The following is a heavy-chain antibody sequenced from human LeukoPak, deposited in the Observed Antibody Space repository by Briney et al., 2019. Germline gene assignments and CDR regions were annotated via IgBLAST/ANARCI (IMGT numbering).Heavy chain of an antibody. J-gene: IGHJ6*03. CDR3: ARPNTLNTAYYYMDV. Sequence: PSETLSLTCAVYGGSFSGYYWSWIRQPPGKGLEWIGEINHSGSTNYNPSLKSRVTILVDTSKAQFSLKLSSVTAADTAVYYCARPNTLNTAYYYMDVWGKGTTVTVS. D-gene: IGHD2-21*02. CDR1: GGSFSGYY. V-gene: IGHV4-34*01. CDR2: INHSGST.